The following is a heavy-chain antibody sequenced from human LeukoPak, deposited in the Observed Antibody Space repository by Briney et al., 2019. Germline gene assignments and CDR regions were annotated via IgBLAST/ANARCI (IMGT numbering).Heavy chain of an antibody. CDR2: IIPIFGTA. V-gene: IGHV1-69*05. D-gene: IGHD6-13*01. Sequence: EASVKVSCKASGGTFSSYAISWVRQAPGQGLEWMGGIIPIFGTANYAQKFQGRVTMTRDTSISTAYMELSRLRSDDTAVYYCARGAVAGRFSLRPTGAYYMDVWGKETTVTVSS. CDR1: GGTFSSYA. J-gene: IGHJ6*03. CDR3: ARGAVAGRFSLRPTGAYYMDV.